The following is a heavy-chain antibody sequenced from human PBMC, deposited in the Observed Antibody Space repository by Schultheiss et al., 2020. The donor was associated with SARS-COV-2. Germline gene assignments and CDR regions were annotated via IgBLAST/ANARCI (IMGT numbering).Heavy chain of an antibody. D-gene: IGHD6-13*01. J-gene: IGHJ4*02. CDR2: IHWNDDK. V-gene: IGHV2-5*01. Sequence: SGPTLVKPKQTLTLTCTFSGFSLSTSGVGVGWIRQPPGKALEWLALIHWNDDKRYSPSLKSRLTITKDTSKNQVVLTMTNMDPVDTATYYCAHRQGVWGTFDYWGQGTLVTVSS. CDR3: AHRQGVWGTFDY. CDR1: GFSLSTSGVG.